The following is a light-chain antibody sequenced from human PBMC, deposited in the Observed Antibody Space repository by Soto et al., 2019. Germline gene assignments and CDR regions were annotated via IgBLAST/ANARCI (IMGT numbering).Light chain of an antibody. CDR2: SSS. CDR3: HHARSFPVT. J-gene: IGKJ5*01. CDR1: QTISNF. Sequence: DIQLTQSPSSLSASVGDRVTIACRASQTISNFLNWYQGKPGKPPQLMIYSSSTLQSGVPQRFSGSGSGPDFALTITSLQSEDFATYYCHHARSFPVTFGQGTRLEIK. V-gene: IGKV1-39*01.